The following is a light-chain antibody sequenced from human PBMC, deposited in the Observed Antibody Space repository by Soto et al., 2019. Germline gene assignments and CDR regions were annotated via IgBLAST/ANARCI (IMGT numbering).Light chain of an antibody. V-gene: IGKV1-39*01. J-gene: IGKJ1*01. CDR1: QSLNSF. CDR3: QQSYSTPQT. CDR2: AAS. Sequence: DIRMTQSPYSLSASVGDRVAITCRASQSLNSFLNWYQQKPGKDPKLLIYAASNLQSGVPSRFSGSGSGTDFNLTISSLQTEDFATYYCQQSYSTPQTFGQGTKVDI.